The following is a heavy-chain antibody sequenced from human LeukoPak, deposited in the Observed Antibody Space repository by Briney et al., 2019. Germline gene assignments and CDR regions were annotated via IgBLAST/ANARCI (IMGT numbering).Heavy chain of an antibody. CDR3: ARKGGRYYGSGSYSSNWFDP. V-gene: IGHV4-34*01. CDR1: GGPISSYY. CDR2: INHSGST. D-gene: IGHD3-10*01. Sequence: SETLSLTCTVSGGPISSYYWSWIRQPPGKGLEWIGEINHSGSTNYNPSLKSRVTISVDTSKNQFSLKLSSVTAADTAVYYCARKGGRYYGSGSYSSNWFDPWGQGTLVTVSS. J-gene: IGHJ5*02.